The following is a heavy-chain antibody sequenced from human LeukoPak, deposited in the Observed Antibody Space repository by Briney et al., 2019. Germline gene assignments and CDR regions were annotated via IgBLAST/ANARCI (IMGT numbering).Heavy chain of an antibody. Sequence: PSETLSLTCTVSGGSISSYYWSWIRQPPGKGLEWIGYIYYSGSTNYNPSLKSRVTISVDTSKNQFSLKLSSVTAADTAVYYCARESPGYSGYDSDAFDIWGQGTMVTVSS. D-gene: IGHD5-12*01. CDR1: GGSISSYY. J-gene: IGHJ3*02. CDR2: IYYSGST. CDR3: ARESPGYSGYDSDAFDI. V-gene: IGHV4-59*01.